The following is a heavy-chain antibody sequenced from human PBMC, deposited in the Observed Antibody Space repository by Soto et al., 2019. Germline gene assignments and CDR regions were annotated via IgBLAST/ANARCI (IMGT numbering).Heavy chain of an antibody. CDR3: AKDLTRXXXXWLDP. V-gene: IGHV1-2*02. J-gene: IGHJ5*02. Sequence: ASVKVSCKASGFSFTGYYIHWLRQAPGQGLEWMGWINAHSGGTEYAQKFQGRVTLTRDTSIATAYLTLTSLTSDDTALYYCAKDLTRXXXXWLDPWGQGTQVTVS. CDR2: INAHSGGT. D-gene: IGHD1-1*01. CDR1: GFSFTGYY.